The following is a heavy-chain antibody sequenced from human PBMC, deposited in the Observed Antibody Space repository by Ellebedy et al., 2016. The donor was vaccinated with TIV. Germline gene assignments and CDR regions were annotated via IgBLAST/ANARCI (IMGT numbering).Heavy chain of an antibody. J-gene: IGHJ4*02. Sequence: GESLKISCAASGFTFSNCSMNWVRQAPGKGLEWVSSITGSSSYMFYADSVKGRFTISRDNAKNSLYLQMNSLRVDDTAVYYCVTWGQSYGRWGQGSLVTISS. CDR2: ITGSSSYM. V-gene: IGHV3-21*04. D-gene: IGHD3-16*01. CDR1: GFTFSNCS. CDR3: VTWGQSYGR.